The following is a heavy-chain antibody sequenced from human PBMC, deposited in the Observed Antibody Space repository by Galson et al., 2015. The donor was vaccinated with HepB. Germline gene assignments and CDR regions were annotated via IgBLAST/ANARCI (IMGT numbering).Heavy chain of an antibody. D-gene: IGHD5-24*01. CDR2: NFYSGST. V-gene: IGHV4-39*01. Sequence: WFRQAPGKGLEWIGSNFYSGSTYYNPSLKGRVTISVETSKNQLSLKVNSVTAADTAFYYCASGRRDGYRYFDYWGQGTLVTVSS. CDR3: ASGRRDGYRYFDY. J-gene: IGHJ4*02.